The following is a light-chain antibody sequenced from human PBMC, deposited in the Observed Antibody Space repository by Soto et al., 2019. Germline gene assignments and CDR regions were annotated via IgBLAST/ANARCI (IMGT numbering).Light chain of an antibody. V-gene: IGKV1-39*01. CDR2: GAS. Sequence: DIQMTHSPSSLSASVGDRVALTCGASQSISTYLNWYEQKPGKAPNLLIYGASNLQSGVPSRFSGGGSGTDFTLTISSLQPEDFGTYYCQQSYTSPVTFGGGTKVDIK. CDR3: QQSYTSPVT. CDR1: QSISTY. J-gene: IGKJ4*01.